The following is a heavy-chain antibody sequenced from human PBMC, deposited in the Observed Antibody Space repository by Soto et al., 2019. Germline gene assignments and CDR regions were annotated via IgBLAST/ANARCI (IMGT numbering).Heavy chain of an antibody. CDR1: RDSVSDNSAA. J-gene: IGHJ4*02. Sequence: QVQLQQSGPGLVKPSQTLSLSCAISRDSVSDNSAAWYWIRQSPSRGLEWLGRTYYRSKWYSDYAVSVKSRITINSDTSKNQISLHLNSVTPEDTAVYYCARDGYSSSYDFDYWGQGTLVTVSS. D-gene: IGHD6-6*01. V-gene: IGHV6-1*01. CDR3: ARDGYSSSYDFDY. CDR2: TYYRSKWYS.